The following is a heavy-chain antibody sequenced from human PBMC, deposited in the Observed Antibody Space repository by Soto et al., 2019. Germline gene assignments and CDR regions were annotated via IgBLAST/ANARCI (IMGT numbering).Heavy chain of an antibody. CDR1: GCTFSTSA. J-gene: IGHJ6*02. V-gene: IGHV3-23*01. D-gene: IGHD2-2*01. CDR3: AKDVGYCSSTGCYDFYAMDV. Sequence: PGVSLIVSCTASGCTFSTSAMNWVRQAPGKGLEWVSGISGSGGTTYYADSVKGRFTISRDNSKNTVYLQMNSLRAEDTAVYYCAKDVGYCSSTGCYDFYAMDVWGQGTTVTVSS. CDR2: ISGSGGTT.